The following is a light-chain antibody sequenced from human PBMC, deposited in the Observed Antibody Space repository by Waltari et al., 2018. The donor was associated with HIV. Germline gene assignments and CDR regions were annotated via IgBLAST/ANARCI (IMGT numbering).Light chain of an antibody. CDR3: CSYAGSSTDVV. CDR1: NRYCGRSNL. CDR2: EGS. J-gene: IGLJ2*01. Sequence: QAALNQPAPVSGAPGQSITIPCTGNNRYCGRSNLVSWYQQHPGKAPKLMIYEGSKRPSGVSNRFSCSKSGNTASLTISGLQAEDEADYYCCSYAGSSTDVVFGGGTKLTVL. V-gene: IGLV2-23*01.